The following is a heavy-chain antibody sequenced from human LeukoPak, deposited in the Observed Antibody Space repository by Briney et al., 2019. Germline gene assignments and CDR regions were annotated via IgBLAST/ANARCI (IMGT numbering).Heavy chain of an antibody. V-gene: IGHV3-48*03. J-gene: IGHJ4*02. CDR1: GFTFSDYE. CDR3: ARDRWGSTFDY. CDR2: ISSSGGTI. Sequence: PGGSLRLSCAASGFTFSDYEMNWVRQAPGKGLEWVSYISSSGGTIYYADSVKGRFTISRDNAKNSLYPQMNSLRAEDRAVYYCARDRWGSTFDYWGQGTLVTVSS. D-gene: IGHD5-24*01.